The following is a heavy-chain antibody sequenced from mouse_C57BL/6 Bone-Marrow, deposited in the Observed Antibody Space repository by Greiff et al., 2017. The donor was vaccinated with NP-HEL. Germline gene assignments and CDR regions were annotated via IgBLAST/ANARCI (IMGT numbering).Heavy chain of an antibody. CDR3: AIRGYYGNSYYAMDY. V-gene: IGHV5-16*01. Sequence: DVKLVESEGGLVQPGSSMKLSCTASGFTFSDYYMAWVRQVPEKGLEWVANINYDGSSTYYLDSLKSRFIISRDNAKNILYLQMSSLKSEDTATYYGAIRGYYGNSYYAMDYWGQGTSVTVSS. CDR1: GFTFSDYY. J-gene: IGHJ4*01. CDR2: INYDGSST. D-gene: IGHD2-1*01.